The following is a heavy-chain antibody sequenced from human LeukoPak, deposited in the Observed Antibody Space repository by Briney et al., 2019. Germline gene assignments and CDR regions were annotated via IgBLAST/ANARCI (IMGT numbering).Heavy chain of an antibody. CDR3: ARFLLDGSGSYYVYDY. V-gene: IGHV1-18*01. CDR2: ISAYNGNT. J-gene: IGHJ4*02. D-gene: IGHD3-10*01. Sequence: ASVKVSCKASGYTFTSYGISWVRQAPGQGLEWMGWISAYNGNTNYAQKLQGRVTMTTDTSTSTAYMELRSLRSDDPAVYYCARFLLDGSGSYYVYDYWGQGTLVTVSS. CDR1: GYTFTSYG.